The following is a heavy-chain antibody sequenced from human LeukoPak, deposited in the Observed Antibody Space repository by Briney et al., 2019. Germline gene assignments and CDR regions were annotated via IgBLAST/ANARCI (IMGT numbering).Heavy chain of an antibody. V-gene: IGHV4-59*08. CDR3: ARGFDYDSSFDY. D-gene: IGHD3-22*01. Sequence: SETLSLTCAVSGVSITSYYWSWIRQPPGKGLEWIGYIYYSGSTYYNPSLKSRVTISVDTSKNQFSLKLSSVTAADTAVYYCARGFDYDSSFDYWGQGTLVTVSS. CDR1: GVSITSYY. CDR2: IYYSGST. J-gene: IGHJ4*02.